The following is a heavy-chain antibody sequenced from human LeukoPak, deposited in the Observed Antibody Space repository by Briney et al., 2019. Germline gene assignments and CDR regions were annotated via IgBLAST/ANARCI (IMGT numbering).Heavy chain of an antibody. D-gene: IGHD3-22*01. Sequence: PGGSLRLSCAASGFTFSSYSMIWVRQAPGKGLEWVSYISSSSSTIYYADSVKGRFTISRDNAKNSLYLQMNSLRAEDTAVYYCARDSSPYYYDSTRFDYWGQGTLVTVSS. V-gene: IGHV3-48*01. CDR3: ARDSSPYYYDSTRFDY. CDR2: ISSSSSTI. J-gene: IGHJ4*02. CDR1: GFTFSSYS.